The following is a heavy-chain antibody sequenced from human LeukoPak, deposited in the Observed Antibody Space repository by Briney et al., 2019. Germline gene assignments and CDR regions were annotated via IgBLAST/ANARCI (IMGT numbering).Heavy chain of an antibody. Sequence: PGGSLRLSCAASGFTFSSSAMSWVRQAPGKGLEWVSAISNNGGYTYYADSVQGRFTISRDNSKNTLYLQMNSLRAEDTAVCYCAKDLTYYYGMDVWGQGTTVTVSS. CDR2: ISNNGGYT. V-gene: IGHV3-23*01. CDR1: GFTFSSSA. CDR3: AKDLTYYYGMDV. D-gene: IGHD3-16*01. J-gene: IGHJ6*02.